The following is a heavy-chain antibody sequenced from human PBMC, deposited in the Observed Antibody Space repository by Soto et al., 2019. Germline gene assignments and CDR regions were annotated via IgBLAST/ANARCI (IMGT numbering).Heavy chain of an antibody. CDR3: ARTKPNYCSSTSCGMDV. J-gene: IGHJ6*02. V-gene: IGHV3-30-3*01. Sequence: GGSLRLSCAASGFTFSSYAMHWVRQAPGKGLEWVAVISYDGSNKYYADSVKGRFTISRDNSKNTLYLQMNSLRAEDTAVYYCARTKPNYCSSTSCGMDVWGQGTTVTVSS. CDR2: ISYDGSNK. CDR1: GFTFSSYA. D-gene: IGHD2-2*01.